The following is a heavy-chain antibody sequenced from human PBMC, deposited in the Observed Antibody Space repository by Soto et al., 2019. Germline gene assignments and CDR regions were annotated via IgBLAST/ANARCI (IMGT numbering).Heavy chain of an antibody. Sequence: GGSLRLSCAAAGFDFEDYAMHWVRQVPGKGLEWVSLTNSDGTDSYYTDSVKGRFTISRDNGKSSLYLQMDRLRPEDTALYFCAKSLYYYDSSPLDHWGQGTLVTVSS. J-gene: IGHJ4*02. CDR1: GFDFEDYA. D-gene: IGHD3-22*01. V-gene: IGHV3-43D*04. CDR3: AKSLYYYDSSPLDH. CDR2: TNSDGTDS.